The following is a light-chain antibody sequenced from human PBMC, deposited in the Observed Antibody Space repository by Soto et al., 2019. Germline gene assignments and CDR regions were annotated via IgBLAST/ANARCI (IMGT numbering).Light chain of an antibody. CDR3: LLYLGGGICV. J-gene: IGLJ3*02. V-gene: IGLV8-61*01. Sequence: QTVVTQEPSFSVSHGGTVTLTCGLSSGPVFTSSYPNWYQQTPGQAPRTLIFNTNTRSSGVPDRFSGSILGDKAALTITGAQADDDSYYYCLLYLGGGICVFGGGTKLTVL. CDR1: SGPVFTSSY. CDR2: NTN.